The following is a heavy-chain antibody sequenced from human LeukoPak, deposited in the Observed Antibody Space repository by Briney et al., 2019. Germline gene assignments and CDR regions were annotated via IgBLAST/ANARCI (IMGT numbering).Heavy chain of an antibody. Sequence: GGSLRLSCAASGFTFSSYAMSWVRQAPGKGLVWVSGISGGGSTTYYADSVKGRFTISRDNAKNSLYLQMNSLRAEDTAVYYCARGVDTAMGRYYYYYGMDVWGQGTTVTVSS. V-gene: IGHV3-23*01. D-gene: IGHD5-18*01. CDR2: ISGGGSTT. J-gene: IGHJ6*02. CDR1: GFTFSSYA. CDR3: ARGVDTAMGRYYYYYGMDV.